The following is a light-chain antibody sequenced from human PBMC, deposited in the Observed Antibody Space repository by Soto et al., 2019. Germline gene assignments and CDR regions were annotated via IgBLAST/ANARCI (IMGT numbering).Light chain of an antibody. J-gene: IGKJ4*01. CDR2: GAS. Sequence: EIVMTQSPATLSVSPGERATLSCRASQSVSSNLAWYQQKPGQAPRPLIYGASTRATGIPARFSGSESGTEFTRTISSLQSEDFAVYYCQQYNNWPPLTFGGGTKVEIK. CDR1: QSVSSN. V-gene: IGKV3-15*01. CDR3: QQYNNWPPLT.